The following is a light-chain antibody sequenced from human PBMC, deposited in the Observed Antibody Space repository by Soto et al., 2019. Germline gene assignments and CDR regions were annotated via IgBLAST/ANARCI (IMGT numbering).Light chain of an antibody. J-gene: IGLJ1*01. CDR1: SSDVGGYDY. CDR2: EVN. CDR3: SSYSISTAYL. Sequence: QSVLTQPASVSGSPGQSITISCTGTSSDVGGYDYVSWYQLHPGKATKLMVFEVNNRPSGVSYRFSGSKSGNTASLTISGLQADDEADYCCSSYSISTAYLFGTGTKLTVL. V-gene: IGLV2-14*01.